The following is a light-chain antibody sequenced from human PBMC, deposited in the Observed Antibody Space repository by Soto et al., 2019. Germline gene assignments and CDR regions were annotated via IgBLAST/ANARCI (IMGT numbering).Light chain of an antibody. J-gene: IGLJ1*01. CDR2: GNS. V-gene: IGLV1-40*01. Sequence: QTVVTQPPSVSGAPGQRVTISCTGSSSNIGAGYDVHWYQQLPGTAPKLLIYGNSNRPSGVPDRFSGSKSGTSASLAITGLKAEDEADYYCQSYDSSLSVYVFGTGTKLTVL. CDR1: SSNIGAGYD. CDR3: QSYDSSLSVYV.